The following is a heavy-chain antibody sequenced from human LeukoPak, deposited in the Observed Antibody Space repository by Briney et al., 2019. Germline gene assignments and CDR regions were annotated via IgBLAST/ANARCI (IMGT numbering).Heavy chain of an antibody. D-gene: IGHD6-13*01. V-gene: IGHV3-30-3*01. CDR3: ATCGSSWYERSYWYSDI. CDR2: MSSDGNNK. Sequence: GRSLRLSCAASGFTFDPYAMHWVRQAPGKGLEWVAFMSSDGNNKYYADSVKGRFTISRDNSKKTLYLQMNSLKVEDTAVYYCATCGSSWYERSYWYSDIWGRGTLVTVSS. CDR1: GFTFDPYA. J-gene: IGHJ2*01.